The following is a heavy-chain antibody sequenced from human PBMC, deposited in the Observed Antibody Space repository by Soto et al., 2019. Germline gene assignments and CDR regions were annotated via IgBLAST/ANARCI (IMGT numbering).Heavy chain of an antibody. D-gene: IGHD6-25*01. Sequence: QVQLVQSGAEVRKPGASVKVSCKASGFPFTSLDINWVRQAPGQGLAWVGYMTPSGYIGFAQKYRGRVSMTRDASTSTVSMELSRLRSDDTAVYYCARYQEAAAFNDWGQGTLGTVSS. J-gene: IGHJ4*02. V-gene: IGHV1-8*01. CDR2: MTPSGYI. CDR3: ARYQEAAAFND. CDR1: GFPFTSLD.